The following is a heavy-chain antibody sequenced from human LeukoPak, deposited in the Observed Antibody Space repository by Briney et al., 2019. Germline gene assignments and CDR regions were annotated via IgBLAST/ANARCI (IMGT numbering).Heavy chain of an antibody. Sequence: GESLKISCKGSGYSFTSYWIGWVRQMPGKGLEWMGSISPGDSDTGYSPSFQGQVTISADKSISTAYLQWSSLKASDTAMYYCARQGYSSGWHGGYYGMDVWGQGTTVTVSS. CDR3: ARQGYSSGWHGGYYGMDV. CDR2: ISPGDSDT. D-gene: IGHD6-19*01. J-gene: IGHJ6*02. V-gene: IGHV5-51*01. CDR1: GYSFTSYW.